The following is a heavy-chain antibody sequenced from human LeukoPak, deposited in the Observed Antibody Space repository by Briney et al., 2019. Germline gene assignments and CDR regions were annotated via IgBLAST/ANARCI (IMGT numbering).Heavy chain of an antibody. CDR1: GGSISSYY. J-gene: IGHJ2*01. V-gene: IGHV4-59*01. Sequence: SETLSLTCSVSGGSISSYYWNWIRQSPGKGLDWVGYIAYNGRTRYCPSLKSRVTLSVDTSKKTFSLTLRSVTAADTAVYYCARDPREHYVFWSGRPHWNFDLWGRGTPVTVSS. CDR2: IAYNGRT. D-gene: IGHD3-3*01. CDR3: ARDPREHYVFWSGRPHWNFDL.